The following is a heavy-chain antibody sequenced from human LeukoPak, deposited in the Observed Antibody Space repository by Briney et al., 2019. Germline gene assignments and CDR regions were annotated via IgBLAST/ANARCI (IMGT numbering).Heavy chain of an antibody. CDR2: ISGSGGST. J-gene: IGHJ4*02. Sequence: GGSLRLSCAASGFTFSSYAMSWVRQAPGKGLEWVSAISGSGGSTYYADSVKGRFTISRDNSKNTLYLQMNSLRAEDTAVYYCAKHNYYDSSGYYYGGYFDYWGQGTLVTVSS. CDR1: GFTFSSYA. D-gene: IGHD3-22*01. V-gene: IGHV3-23*01. CDR3: AKHNYYDSSGYYYGGYFDY.